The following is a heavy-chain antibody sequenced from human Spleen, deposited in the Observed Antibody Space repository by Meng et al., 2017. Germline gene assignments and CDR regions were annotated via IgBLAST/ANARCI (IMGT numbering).Heavy chain of an antibody. CDR2: IYHSGST. Sequence: SETLSLTCTVSGASISSYYWSWIRQPPGKGLEWIGSIYHSGSTYYNPSLKSRVTISVDTSKNQFSLKLSSVTAADTAVYYCAREPEGLVDYWGQGTLVTVSS. J-gene: IGHJ4*02. CDR1: GASISSYY. V-gene: IGHV4-38-2*02. D-gene: IGHD2-15*01. CDR3: AREPEGLVDY.